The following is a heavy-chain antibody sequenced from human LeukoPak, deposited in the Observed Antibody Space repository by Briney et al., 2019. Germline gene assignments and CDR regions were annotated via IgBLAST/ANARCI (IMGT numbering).Heavy chain of an antibody. CDR2: ITTSGSTM. J-gene: IGHJ4*02. D-gene: IGHD3-22*01. Sequence: PGGSLRLSCAASGFTLSTYEMNWVRQAPGKGLDWVSYITTSGSTMSYADSVKGRFTISRDNAKNSLYLQMNGLRAEDTAVYYCARRDFNDTTGYLFDYWGQGTLVTVSS. CDR3: ARRDFNDTTGYLFDY. CDR1: GFTLSTYE. V-gene: IGHV3-48*03.